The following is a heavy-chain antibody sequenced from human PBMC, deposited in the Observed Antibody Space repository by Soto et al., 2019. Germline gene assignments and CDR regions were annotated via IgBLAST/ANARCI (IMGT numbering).Heavy chain of an antibody. CDR2: ISSSGSTI. CDR3: ARVGDDSSGYSPLIGP. Sequence: GGSLRLSCAASGFTFSDYYMSWIRQAPGKGLEWASYISSSGSTIYYADSVKGRFTISRDNAKNSLYLQMNSLRAEDTAVYYCARVGDDSSGYSPLIGPWGQGTLVTVSS. D-gene: IGHD3-22*01. J-gene: IGHJ5*02. CDR1: GFTFSDYY. V-gene: IGHV3-11*01.